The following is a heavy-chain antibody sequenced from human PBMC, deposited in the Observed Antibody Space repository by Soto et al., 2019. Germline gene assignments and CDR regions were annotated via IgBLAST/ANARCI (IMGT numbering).Heavy chain of an antibody. D-gene: IGHD3-3*01. CDR1: GFTFSSYW. V-gene: IGHV3-74*01. CDR3: ARSPGFWSGYYTHWFDP. Sequence: PGGSLRLSCAASGFTFSSYWMRWVRQAPGKGLVWVSRINSDGSSTSYADSVKGRFTISRDNAKNTLYLQMNSLRAEDTAVYYCARSPGFWSGYYTHWFDPWGQGTLVTVSS. CDR2: INSDGSST. J-gene: IGHJ5*02.